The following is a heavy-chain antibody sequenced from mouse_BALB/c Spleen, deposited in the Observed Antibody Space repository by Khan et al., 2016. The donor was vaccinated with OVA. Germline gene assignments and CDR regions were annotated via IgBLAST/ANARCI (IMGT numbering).Heavy chain of an antibody. Sequence: QVQLKESGPGLVAPSQSLSITCTVSGFSLANYGVHWVRQPPGKGLEWLGVIWAGESTNFNSALMSRLSISKDNSKSQVFLKMNSLQTDDTARYDLARFSDGYYYTVDYWGQGTSVTVSS. D-gene: IGHD2-3*01. V-gene: IGHV2-9*02. J-gene: IGHJ4*01. CDR2: IWAGEST. CDR1: GFSLANYG. CDR3: ARFSDGYYYTVDY.